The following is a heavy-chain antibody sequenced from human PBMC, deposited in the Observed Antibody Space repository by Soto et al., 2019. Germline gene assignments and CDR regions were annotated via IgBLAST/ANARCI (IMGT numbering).Heavy chain of an antibody. D-gene: IGHD2-2*01. J-gene: IGHJ4*02. CDR1: GFTFSHYN. CDR3: ARDKGSSSWHSFDY. CDR2: ITDSSGTI. Sequence: PGGSLRLSCAASGFTFSHYNMNWVRQAPGKGLEWISYITDSSGTINYADSVKGRFTTSRDNAENSLFLQMNSLRVEDTAVYYCARDKGSSSWHSFDYWGQGTLVTVSS. V-gene: IGHV3-48*01.